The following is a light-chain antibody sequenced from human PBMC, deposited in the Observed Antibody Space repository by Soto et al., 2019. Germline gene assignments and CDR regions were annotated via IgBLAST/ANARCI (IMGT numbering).Light chain of an antibody. CDR2: WAS. J-gene: IGKJ4*01. Sequence: DIVMTQSPDSLAVSLGERATINCKSSQSVLYSSNNMNYLAWYQQKPGQPPKLLIYWASTRESGVPDRFSGSGSGTDFTLTISSLQAEDVAVYYCQQYYSPLTFGGGTKVEIK. CDR3: QQYYSPLT. CDR1: QSVLYSSNNMNY. V-gene: IGKV4-1*01.